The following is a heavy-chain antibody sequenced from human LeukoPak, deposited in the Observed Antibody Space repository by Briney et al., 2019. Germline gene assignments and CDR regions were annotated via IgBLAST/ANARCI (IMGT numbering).Heavy chain of an antibody. V-gene: IGHV3-15*01. Sequence: PGGSLRLSCAASGFTFSNAWMSWVRQAPEKGLEWVGRIKSKTDGGTTDYAAPVKGRFTISRDDSKNTLYLQMNSLKTEDTAVYYCTTRPIYGDYVYYWGQGTLVTVSS. CDR1: GFTFSNAW. J-gene: IGHJ4*02. CDR2: IKSKTDGGTT. D-gene: IGHD4-17*01. CDR3: TTRPIYGDYVYY.